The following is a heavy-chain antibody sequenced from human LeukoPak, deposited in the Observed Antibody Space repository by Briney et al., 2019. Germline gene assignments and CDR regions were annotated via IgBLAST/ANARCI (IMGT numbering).Heavy chain of an antibody. V-gene: IGHV1-8*01. CDR2: MNPNSGNR. D-gene: IGHD6-19*01. CDR3: ARDSGQAASGDY. CDR1: GYTFTSYD. Sequence: ASVKVSCKASGYTFTSYDINWVRQATGQGREGMGWMNPNSGNRGYAQKFQGRVTMTRNTYISTAYMELSSLRSEDTAVYYCARDSGQAASGDYWGQGTLVTVSS. J-gene: IGHJ4*02.